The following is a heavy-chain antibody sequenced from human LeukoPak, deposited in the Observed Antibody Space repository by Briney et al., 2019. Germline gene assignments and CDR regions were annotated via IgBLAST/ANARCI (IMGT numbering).Heavy chain of an antibody. V-gene: IGHV4-34*01. CDR1: GGSFSGYY. CDR3: ASYYDSSGYFYGVSHFDY. D-gene: IGHD3-22*01. Sequence: SETLSLTCAVSGGSFSGYYWSWIRQPPGKGLEWIGEINHSGSTNYNPSLKSRVTISVDTSKNQFSLKLSSVTAADTAVYYCASYYDSSGYFYGVSHFDYWGQGTLVTVSS. CDR2: INHSGST. J-gene: IGHJ4*02.